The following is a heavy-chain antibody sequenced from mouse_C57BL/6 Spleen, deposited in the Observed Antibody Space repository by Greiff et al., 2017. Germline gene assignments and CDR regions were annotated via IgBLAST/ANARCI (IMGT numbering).Heavy chain of an antibody. Sequence: EVQLQQSGAELVRPGASVKLSCTASGFNFKDDYMHWVKQRPEQGLEWIGWIDPENGDTEYASKFQGKATITADTSSNTAYLQLSSLTSADTAVYYCAKGYYEAYWGQGTLVTVSA. CDR1: GFNFKDDY. CDR2: IDPENGDT. CDR3: AKGYYEAY. J-gene: IGHJ3*01. V-gene: IGHV14-4*01. D-gene: IGHD2-3*01.